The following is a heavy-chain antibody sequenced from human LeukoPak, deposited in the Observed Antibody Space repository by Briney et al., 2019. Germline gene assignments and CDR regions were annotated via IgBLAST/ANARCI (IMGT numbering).Heavy chain of an antibody. CDR1: GGTFSSYA. V-gene: IGHV1-69*04. J-gene: IGHJ6*02. Sequence: GASVKVSCKASGGTFSSYAISWVRQAPGQGLECMGRIIPILDIATYAQKFQGRVTITAHKSTSTAYMELSSLSSEDTAVYYCARDQGVTDPPPYGLDVWGQGTTVTVSS. CDR3: ARDQGVTDPPPYGLDV. D-gene: IGHD3-10*01. CDR2: IIPILDIA.